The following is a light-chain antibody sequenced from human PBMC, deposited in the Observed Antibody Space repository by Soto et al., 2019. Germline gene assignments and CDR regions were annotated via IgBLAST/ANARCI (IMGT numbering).Light chain of an antibody. Sequence: QSALTQPPSASGSHGQSVTISCTGTSSDVGGYNYVSWYQQHTGKAPKLMIYEVSKRPAGVPDRFSGSKSGHTASLTVPGLQADDEADYYCCSYAGSNNYVFGTGTKVTVL. J-gene: IGLJ1*01. V-gene: IGLV2-8*01. CDR1: SSDVGGYNY. CDR2: EVS. CDR3: CSYAGSNNYV.